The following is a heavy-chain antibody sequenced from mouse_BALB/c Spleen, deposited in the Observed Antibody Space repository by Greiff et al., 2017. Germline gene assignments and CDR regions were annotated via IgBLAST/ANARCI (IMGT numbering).Heavy chain of an antibody. D-gene: IGHD2-1*01. CDR1: GFTFSSYA. CDR3: ASYGNYGSYAMDY. CDR2: ISSGGST. J-gene: IGHJ4*01. V-gene: IGHV5-6-5*01. Sequence: DVMLVESGGGLVKPGGSLKLSCAASGFTFSSYAMSWVRQTPEKRLEWVASISSGGSTYYPDSVKGRFTISRDNARNILYLQMSSLRSEDTAMYYCASYGNYGSYAMDYWGQGTSVTVSS.